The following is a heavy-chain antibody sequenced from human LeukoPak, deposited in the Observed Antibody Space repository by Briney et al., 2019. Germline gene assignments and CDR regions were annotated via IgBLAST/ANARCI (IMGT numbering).Heavy chain of an antibody. Sequence: SETLSLTCSVSGGSISSYYWSWIRQPPGKGLEWIGYISYSESTDYNPSLKSRVTISVDTSKNQFSLKLTSLTAADTAVCYCARHRANWNYGFDYWGQGTLVTVSS. CDR2: ISYSEST. CDR1: GGSISSYY. J-gene: IGHJ4*02. V-gene: IGHV4-59*08. D-gene: IGHD1-7*01. CDR3: ARHRANWNYGFDY.